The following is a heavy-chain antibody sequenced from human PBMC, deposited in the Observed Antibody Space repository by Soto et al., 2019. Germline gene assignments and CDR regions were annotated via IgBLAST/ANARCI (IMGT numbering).Heavy chain of an antibody. CDR3: ARQGFGVLHGLVDV. CDR2: IYHSGST. Sequence: SETLSLTCAVSGGSISSGGYSWSWIRQPPGKGLEWIGYIYHSGSTYYNPSLKSRVTISVDTSKNQFSLNLTSVTAADTAVYYCARQGFGVLHGLVDVWGQGTTVTVSS. CDR1: GGSISSGGYS. V-gene: IGHV4-30-2*01. J-gene: IGHJ6*02. D-gene: IGHD3-10*01.